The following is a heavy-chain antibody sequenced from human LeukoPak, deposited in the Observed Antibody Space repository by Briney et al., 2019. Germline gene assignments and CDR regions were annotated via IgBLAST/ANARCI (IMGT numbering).Heavy chain of an antibody. CDR3: ARYYYGSGSYYRLGFYDY. J-gene: IGHJ4*02. D-gene: IGHD3-10*01. CDR1: GGSFSGYY. V-gene: IGHV4-34*01. CDR2: INHSGST. Sequence: SETLSLTCAVYGGSFSGYYWSWIRQPPGKGLEWIGEINHSGSTNYNPSLKSRVTISVDTSKNQFSPKLSSVTAADTAVYYCARYYYGSGSYYRLGFYDYWGQGTLVTVSS.